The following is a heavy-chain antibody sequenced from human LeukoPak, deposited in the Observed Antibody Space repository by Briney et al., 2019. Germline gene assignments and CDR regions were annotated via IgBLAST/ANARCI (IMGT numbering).Heavy chain of an antibody. CDR2: IWYDGSNK. V-gene: IGHV3-33*01. Sequence: GGSLRLSCAASGSTFSSYGMHWVRQAPGKGLEWVAVIWYDGSNKYYADSVKGRFTISRDNSKNTLYLQMNSLRAEDTAVYYCARDKGSGSYYPFDYWGQGTLVTVSS. CDR3: ARDKGSGSYYPFDY. D-gene: IGHD3-10*01. J-gene: IGHJ4*02. CDR1: GSTFSSYG.